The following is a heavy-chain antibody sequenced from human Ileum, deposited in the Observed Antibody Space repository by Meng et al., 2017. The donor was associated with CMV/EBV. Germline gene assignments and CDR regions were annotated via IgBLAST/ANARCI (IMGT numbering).Heavy chain of an antibody. Sequence: QRLMRASGQGQPSQTLSLPSTVSGGASSTNSDYWGWVRQPPGKGLEWIATVHYTGTTYYNPSLKSPVIISIDTSKNQFSLRLTSVTAADTAVYYCARDRTVGPTPDGSLGAWGQGTLVTVSS. CDR2: VHYTGTT. V-gene: IGHV4-39*07. D-gene: IGHD1-26*01. J-gene: IGHJ4*02. CDR3: ARDRTVGPTPDGSLGA. CDR1: GGASSTNSDY.